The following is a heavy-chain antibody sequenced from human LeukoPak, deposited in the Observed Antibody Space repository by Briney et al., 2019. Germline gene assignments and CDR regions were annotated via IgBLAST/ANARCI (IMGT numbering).Heavy chain of an antibody. J-gene: IGHJ4*02. CDR2: INTDGSDR. V-gene: IGHV3-74*03. CDR1: GFTFSSNY. Sequence: VGSLRLSCAASGFTFSSNYMHWVRQAPGKGLVWVSRINTDGSDRTHADFVKGRFTISRDNAKNTLYLEMNSLRAEDTAVYYCARALRSPGDSGLDYWGQGALVTVSS. D-gene: IGHD3-10*01. CDR3: ARALRSPGDSGLDY.